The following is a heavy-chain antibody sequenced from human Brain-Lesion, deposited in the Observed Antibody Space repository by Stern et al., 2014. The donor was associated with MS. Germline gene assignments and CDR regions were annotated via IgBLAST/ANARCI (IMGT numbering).Heavy chain of an antibody. D-gene: IGHD2-8*02. J-gene: IGHJ4*02. CDR3: AKRACTGAACPFDL. V-gene: IGHV4-39*02. CDR1: GDSISSYTHY. CDR2: VYYSGAI. Sequence: HLQLQESGPGLVKPSETLSLTCAVSGDSISSYTHYWAWIRQPPGKGLEWIGSVYYSGAIYYNPSLKSPVTISVNTSKNPFSLGLNSVTAADTAVYYCAKRACTGAACPFDLWGQGTLVTVSS.